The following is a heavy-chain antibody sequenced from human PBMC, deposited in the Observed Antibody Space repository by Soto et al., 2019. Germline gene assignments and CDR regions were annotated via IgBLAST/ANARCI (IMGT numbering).Heavy chain of an antibody. D-gene: IGHD3-3*01. CDR1: GFTFTSSA. CDR3: AADPGYDFWSGYSDDYYYGMDV. Sequence: QMQLVQSGPEVKKPGTSVKVSCKASGFTFTSSAVQWVRQARGQRLEWIGWIVVGSGNTNYAQKFQERVTITRDIATSTAYMELSSLRSEDTAVYYCAADPGYDFWSGYSDDYYYGMDVWGQGTRVTVSS. V-gene: IGHV1-58*01. J-gene: IGHJ6*02. CDR2: IVVGSGNT.